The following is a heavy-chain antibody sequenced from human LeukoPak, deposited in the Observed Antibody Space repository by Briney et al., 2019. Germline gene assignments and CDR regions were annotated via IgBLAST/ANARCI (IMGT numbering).Heavy chain of an antibody. D-gene: IGHD2-21*02. V-gene: IGHV1-69*06. CDR3: ARTVVVTAEHAFDI. CDR2: VIPIFSTA. CDR1: GGTFSNYA. J-gene: IGHJ3*02. Sequence: ASVKVSCKASGGTFSNYAIGWVRQAPGQGLEWMGGVIPIFSTANYAQKFQGRVTITADKSTSTTYMEVSSLRSEDTAVYYCARTVVVTAEHAFDIWGQGTMVTVSS.